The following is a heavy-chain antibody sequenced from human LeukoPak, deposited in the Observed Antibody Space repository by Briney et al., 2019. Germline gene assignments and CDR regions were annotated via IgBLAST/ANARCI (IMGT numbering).Heavy chain of an antibody. Sequence: GGSLRLSCAVSGFTFSAYSMSWVRQAPGKRLEWVSFISPSSNTIYYADSVKGRFTISRDNHKNSLFLQMNSLRDDDTAVYYCASVRTGWYFDYWGQGTLVTVSS. CDR1: GFTFSAYS. V-gene: IGHV3-48*02. CDR2: ISPSSNTI. CDR3: ASVRTGWYFDY. J-gene: IGHJ4*02. D-gene: IGHD6-19*01.